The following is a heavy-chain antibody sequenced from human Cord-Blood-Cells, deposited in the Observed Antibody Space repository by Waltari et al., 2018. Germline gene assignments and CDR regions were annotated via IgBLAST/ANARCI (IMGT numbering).Heavy chain of an antibody. CDR2: IYYSGST. J-gene: IGHJ5*02. CDR1: GGSISSSSYY. Sequence: QLQLQESGPGLVKPSETLSLTCTVSGGSISSSSYYWGSIRQPPGKGLEWIGSIYYSGSTYYNPSLKSRVTISVDTSKNQFSLKLSSVTAADTAVYYCARGRIFGVVIEGWFDPWGQGTLVTVSS. D-gene: IGHD3-3*01. CDR3: ARGRIFGVVIEGWFDP. V-gene: IGHV4-39*01.